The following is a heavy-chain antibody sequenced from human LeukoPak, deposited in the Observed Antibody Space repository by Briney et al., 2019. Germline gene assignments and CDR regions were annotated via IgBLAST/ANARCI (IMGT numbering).Heavy chain of an antibody. CDR1: GGSISSGDYY. Sequence: SETLSLTCTVSGGSISSGDYYWSWIRQPPGKGLEWIGYIYYSGSTYYNPSLKSRVTISVDTSKNQFSLKLSSVTAADTAVYYCARGEVDTAMVILTYGMDVWGQGTTVTVSS. J-gene: IGHJ6*02. V-gene: IGHV4-30-4*01. CDR2: IYYSGST. CDR3: ARGEVDTAMVILTYGMDV. D-gene: IGHD5-18*01.